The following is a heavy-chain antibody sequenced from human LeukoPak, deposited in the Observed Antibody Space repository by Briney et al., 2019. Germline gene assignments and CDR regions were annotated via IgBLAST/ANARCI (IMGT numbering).Heavy chain of an antibody. CDR2: INPNSGGT. CDR3: ARGLPMVRGVIITLFDY. V-gene: IGHV1-2*02. CDR1: GYTFTGYY. J-gene: IGHJ4*02. Sequence: ASVKVSCKASGYTFTGYYMHWVRQAPGQGLEWMGWINPNSGGTNYAQKFQGRVTMTRDTSISTAYMELSRLRSDDTAVYYCARGLPMVRGVIITLFDYWGQGTLVTVSS. D-gene: IGHD3-10*01.